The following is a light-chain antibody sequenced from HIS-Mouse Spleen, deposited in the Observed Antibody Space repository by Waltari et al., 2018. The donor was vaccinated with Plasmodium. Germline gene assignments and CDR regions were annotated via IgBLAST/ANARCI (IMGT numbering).Light chain of an antibody. CDR2: QDS. CDR3: QAWDSSTVV. Sequence: SYELTQPPSVSVSPGQTPSITSSGLKLGDKYACWYQQKPGQSPVLVIYQDSKRPSGIPERFSGSNSGNTATLTISGTQAMDEADYYCQAWDSSTVVFGGGTKLTVL. V-gene: IGLV3-1*01. J-gene: IGLJ2*01. CDR1: KLGDKY.